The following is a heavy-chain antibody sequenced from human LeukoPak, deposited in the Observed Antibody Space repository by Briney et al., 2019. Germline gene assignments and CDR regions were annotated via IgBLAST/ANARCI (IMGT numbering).Heavy chain of an antibody. Sequence: GASVKVSCKASGGTFISYAISWVRQAPGQGLEWMGGIIPIFGTANYAQKFQGRVTITADESTSTAYMELSSLRSEDTAVYYCARAGYYDSSGYYYFDYWGQGTLVTVSS. D-gene: IGHD3-22*01. CDR3: ARAGYYDSSGYYYFDY. V-gene: IGHV1-69*13. CDR2: IIPIFGTA. CDR1: GGTFISYA. J-gene: IGHJ4*02.